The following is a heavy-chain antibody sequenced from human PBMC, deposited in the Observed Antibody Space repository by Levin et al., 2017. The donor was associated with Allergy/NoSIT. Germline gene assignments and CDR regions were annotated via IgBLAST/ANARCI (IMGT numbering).Heavy chain of an antibody. V-gene: IGHV4-39*01. Sequence: SETLSLTCTVSGGSISSSSYYWGWIRQPPGKGLEWIGSIYYSGSTYYNPSLKSRVTISVDTSKNQFSLKLSSVTAADTAVYYCARRVTAYYYGMDVWGQGTTVTVSS. CDR3: ARRVTAYYYGMDV. CDR1: GGSISSSSYY. D-gene: IGHD2-21*02. CDR2: IYYSGST. J-gene: IGHJ6*02.